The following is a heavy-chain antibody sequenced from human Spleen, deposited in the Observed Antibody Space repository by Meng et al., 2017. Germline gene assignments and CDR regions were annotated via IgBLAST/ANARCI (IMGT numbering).Heavy chain of an antibody. Sequence: QVQLQQWGAGLLKPPETLSLTCAVSGGFFSDDYWSWVRQPPGKGLEWIGEINHTGRTNYNPSLKSRVAISIDTSNNQFSLNLSSVTAADTAVYYCARVSGYSVRIYLDYWGQGTLVTVSS. CDR1: GGFFSDDY. D-gene: IGHD5/OR15-5a*01. J-gene: IGHJ4*02. CDR3: ARVSGYSVRIYLDY. CDR2: INHTGRT. V-gene: IGHV4-34*01.